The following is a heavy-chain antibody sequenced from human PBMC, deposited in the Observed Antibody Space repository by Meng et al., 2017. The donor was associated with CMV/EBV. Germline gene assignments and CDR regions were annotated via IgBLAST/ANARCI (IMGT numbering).Heavy chain of an antibody. CDR3: ARNYYGSGSWFDP. D-gene: IGHD3-10*01. V-gene: IGHV1-18*01. Sequence: QLQRVYSGPEVKNRGPQVKVPCKASGYTFTSYGISWVRQAPGQGLEWMGWISAYNGNTNYAQKLQGRVTMTTDTSTSTAYMELRSLRSDDTAVYYCARNYYGSGSWFDPWGQGTLVTVSS. CDR1: GYTFTSYG. CDR2: ISAYNGNT. J-gene: IGHJ5*02.